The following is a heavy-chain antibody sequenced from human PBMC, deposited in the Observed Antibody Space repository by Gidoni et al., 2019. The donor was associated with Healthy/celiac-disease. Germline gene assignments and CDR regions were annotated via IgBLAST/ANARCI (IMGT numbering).Heavy chain of an antibody. V-gene: IGHV4-34*01. CDR1: GGSFRGYY. J-gene: IGHJ4*02. D-gene: IGHD2-15*01. Sequence: QVQLQQWGAGLLKPSETLSLTCAVYGGSFRGYYWSWIRQPPGKGLEWIGEINHSGSTNYNPSLKSRVTISVDTSKNQFSLKLSSVTAADTAVYYCAISIGYCSGGSCYPDYWGQGTLVTVSS. CDR3: AISIGYCSGGSCYPDY. CDR2: INHSGST.